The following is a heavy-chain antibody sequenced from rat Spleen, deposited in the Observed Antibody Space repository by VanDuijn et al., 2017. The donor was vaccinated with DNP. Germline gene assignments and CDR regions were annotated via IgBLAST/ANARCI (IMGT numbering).Heavy chain of an antibody. CDR2: VSSGGNT. CDR1: GFSLTNYA. J-gene: IGHJ4*01. D-gene: IGHD1-3*01. CDR3: ARSLATVVPTGAMDV. V-gene: IGHV2S12*01. Sequence: QVQLKESGPGLVQPSQTLSLTCTVSGFSLTNYAVGWVRQPPGKGLEWIAAVSSGGNTYYNSGLKSRLSISRDTSQSQVFLKMNSVQTEDSAMYFCARSLATVVPTGAMDVWGQGTSVTVSS.